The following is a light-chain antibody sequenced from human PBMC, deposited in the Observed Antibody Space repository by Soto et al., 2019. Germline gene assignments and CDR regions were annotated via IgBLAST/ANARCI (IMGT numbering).Light chain of an antibody. CDR3: QQYYSTPWT. Sequence: DIVMTQSPDSLAVSLGERATINCKSSQSVLYSSNNKNYLAWYQQKPGQTPKLLIYWASTRESGVPDRFSGSGSGTDFTLTISSLQAEDVAVYYCQQYYSTPWTFGQGPKVEIK. CDR2: WAS. V-gene: IGKV4-1*01. J-gene: IGKJ1*01. CDR1: QSVLYSSNNKNY.